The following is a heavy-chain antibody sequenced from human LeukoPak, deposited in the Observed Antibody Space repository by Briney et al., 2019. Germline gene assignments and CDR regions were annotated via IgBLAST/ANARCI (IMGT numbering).Heavy chain of an antibody. CDR1: GGSISSSSYY. D-gene: IGHD2-8*01. Sequence: SETLSLTCTVSGGSISSSSYYWGWIRQPPGTGLEWIGSIYYSGSTYYNPSLKSRVTISVDTSKNQFSLKLSSVTAADTAVYYCARHGYCTNGVCYPPDYWGQGTLITVSS. CDR2: IYYSGST. V-gene: IGHV4-39*01. J-gene: IGHJ4*02. CDR3: ARHGYCTNGVCYPPDY.